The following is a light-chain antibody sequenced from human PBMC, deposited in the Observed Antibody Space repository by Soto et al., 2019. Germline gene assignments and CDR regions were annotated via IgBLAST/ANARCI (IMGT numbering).Light chain of an antibody. CDR2: EGN. Sequence: QSVLAQPASVSGSPGQSITISCTGTSNDVGSYDLVPWYQQHPGKAPKLIVYEGNKRPSGVSDRFSDSKSGNTASLTISGLQAEDEADYYCCSYAGGASYVFGTGTKVTVL. J-gene: IGLJ1*01. V-gene: IGLV2-23*01. CDR1: SNDVGSYDL. CDR3: CSYAGGASYV.